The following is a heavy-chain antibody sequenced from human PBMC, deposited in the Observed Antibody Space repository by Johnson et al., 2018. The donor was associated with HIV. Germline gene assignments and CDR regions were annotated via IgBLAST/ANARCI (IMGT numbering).Heavy chain of an antibody. D-gene: IGHD5-12*01. CDR1: GFTFSSYG. J-gene: IGHJ3*01. CDR2: ISGSGGST. V-gene: IGHV3-23*04. CDR3: AKGRGYDYDALDF. Sequence: VQLVESGGGVVQPGRSLRLSCAASGFTFSSYGMHWVRQAPGKGLEWVSGISGSGGSTYYADSVKGRFSISRDKSKDTLYLQMSSLRAEDTAVYYCAKGRGYDYDALDFWGQGTMVTVSS.